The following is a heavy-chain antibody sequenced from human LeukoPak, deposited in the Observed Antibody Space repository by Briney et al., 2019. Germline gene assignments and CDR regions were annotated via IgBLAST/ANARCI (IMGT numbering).Heavy chain of an antibody. V-gene: IGHV1-2*02. Sequence: ASVKVSCKASGYTFTGYYIHWVRQAPGQGLEWMGWINPNSGGTNYAQRFQGRVTMTRDTSISTAYMELSRLRSDDTAAYYCARELGTTSIHWFDPWGQGTLVTVSS. CDR1: GYTFTGYY. CDR3: ARELGTTSIHWFDP. J-gene: IGHJ5*02. CDR2: INPNSGGT. D-gene: IGHD2-2*01.